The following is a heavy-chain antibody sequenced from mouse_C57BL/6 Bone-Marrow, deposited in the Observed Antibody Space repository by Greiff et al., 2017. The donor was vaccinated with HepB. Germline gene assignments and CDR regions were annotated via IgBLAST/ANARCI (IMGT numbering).Heavy chain of an antibody. J-gene: IGHJ2*01. Sequence: VQLQQSGAELAKPGASVKLSCKASGYTFTSYWMHWVKQRPGQGLEWIGYINPSSGYTKYNQKFKDKATLTADKSSSTAYMKLSSLTYEDSAVYYCARGRIYDGFYFDYWGQGTTLTVSS. CDR1: GYTFTSYW. CDR2: INPSSGYT. D-gene: IGHD2-3*01. V-gene: IGHV1-7*01. CDR3: ARGRIYDGFYFDY.